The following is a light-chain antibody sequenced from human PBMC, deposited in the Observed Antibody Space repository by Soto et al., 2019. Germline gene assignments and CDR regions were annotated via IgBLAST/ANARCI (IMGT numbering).Light chain of an antibody. Sequence: EIVLTQSPATLSLSPGDRASLSCRASQSVSNYLAWYQHKPGQAPRLLIYDASNRATGIPARFSGSGSGTDFTLTINGLEPEDLAVYYCQQRTNSLITFGQGIRLDIE. CDR3: QQRTNSLIT. CDR2: DAS. J-gene: IGKJ5*01. V-gene: IGKV3-11*01. CDR1: QSVSNY.